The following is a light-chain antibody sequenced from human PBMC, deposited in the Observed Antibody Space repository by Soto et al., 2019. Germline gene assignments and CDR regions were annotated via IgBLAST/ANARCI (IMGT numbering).Light chain of an antibody. V-gene: IGLV2-14*01. Sequence: QSVLTQPASVSGSPGQSITISCTGTSSDVGGYNYVSWYQQHPGKAPKLMIYEVTNRPSGVSNRFSASKSGNMASLTISGLQAEDEADYYCSSYTSSSTYVFGTGTKVTVL. J-gene: IGLJ1*01. CDR3: SSYTSSSTYV. CDR1: SSDVGGYNY. CDR2: EVT.